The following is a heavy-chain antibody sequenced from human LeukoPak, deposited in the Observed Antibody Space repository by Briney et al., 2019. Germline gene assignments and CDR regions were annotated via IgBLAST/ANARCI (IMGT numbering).Heavy chain of an antibody. CDR3: ARDSGNDFWSGSYFDY. V-gene: IGHV6-1*01. CDR2: TYYRSKWYN. Sequence: SQTLSLTCAISGDSVSSNSAAWNWIRPSPSRGLEWLGRTYYRSKWYNDYAVSVKSRITINPDTSKNQFSLQLNSVTPVDTAVYYCARDSGNDFWSGSYFDYWGQGTLVTVSS. D-gene: IGHD3-3*01. CDR1: GDSVSSNSAA. J-gene: IGHJ4*02.